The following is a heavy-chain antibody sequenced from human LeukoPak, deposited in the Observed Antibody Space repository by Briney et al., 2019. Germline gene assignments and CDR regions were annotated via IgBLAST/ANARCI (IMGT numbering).Heavy chain of an antibody. CDR2: FSISGSP. D-gene: IGHD3-10*01. V-gene: IGHV4-61*02. J-gene: IGHJ4*02. Sequence: SETLSLTCTVSGASISSTFYSWTWIRQPAGQGLELIGRFSISGSPNYNPSLKSRVNISMNTSKNQFSLRLTSVTAADTAIYFCARERVREVPSLDFWGQGTLVTVSS. CDR3: ARERVREVPSLDF. CDR1: GASISSTFYS.